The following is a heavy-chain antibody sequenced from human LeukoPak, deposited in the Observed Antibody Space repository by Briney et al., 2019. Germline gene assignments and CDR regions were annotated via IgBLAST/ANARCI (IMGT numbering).Heavy chain of an antibody. CDR3: ARGAYDSSGYYSDAFDI. D-gene: IGHD3-22*01. CDR1: GYTFTSYD. V-gene: IGHV1-18*01. CDR2: ISAYNGNT. J-gene: IGHJ3*02. Sequence: ASVKVSCKASGYTFTSYDINWVRQATGQGLEWMGWISAYNGNTNYAQKLQGRVTMTTDTSTSTAYMELRSLRSDDTAVYYCARGAYDSSGYYSDAFDIWGQGTMVTVSS.